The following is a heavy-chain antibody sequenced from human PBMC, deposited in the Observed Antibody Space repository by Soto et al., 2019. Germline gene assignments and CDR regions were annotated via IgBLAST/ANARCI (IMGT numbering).Heavy chain of an antibody. CDR3: ARLGFSNGSYYRAIFAY. Sequence: ASVKVSCKASGYTFDSYGISWVRQAPGQGLEWMGWITFYNGKTNYAQNLQGRISISADTSTSTAFLELRSLTSDDTAIYFCARLGFSNGSYYRAIFAYSSQGTPVTVSS. V-gene: IGHV1-18*01. D-gene: IGHD3-3*01. CDR2: ITFYNGKT. CDR1: GYTFDSYG. J-gene: IGHJ4*02.